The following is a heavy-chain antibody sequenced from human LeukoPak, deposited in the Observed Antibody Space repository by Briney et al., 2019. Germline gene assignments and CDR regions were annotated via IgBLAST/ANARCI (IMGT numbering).Heavy chain of an antibody. CDR1: GDSISSYY. Sequence: PSETLSLTCTVSGDSISSYYWSWIRQPAGKGLEWIGRIHPSGSTNYNPSLKSRVTLSVDTSKNQFSLKLSSVTAADTAVYYCARWPPSGSYYAEGYWGQGTLVTVSS. V-gene: IGHV4-4*07. CDR2: IHPSGST. D-gene: IGHD1-26*01. CDR3: ARWPPSGSYYAEGY. J-gene: IGHJ4*02.